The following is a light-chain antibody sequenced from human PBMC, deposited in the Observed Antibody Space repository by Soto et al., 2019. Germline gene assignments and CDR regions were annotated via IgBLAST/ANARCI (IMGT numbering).Light chain of an antibody. J-gene: IGKJ5*01. Sequence: DIQMAQSPPSLSASVGDRVTITCRASQSISSSLNWYQQKPGKAPKLLIYAASSLQGGVPSGFSGSGSGTDFTLTISSLQPEDFATYYCQQSYSTPYTFGQGTRLEIK. V-gene: IGKV1-39*01. CDR2: AAS. CDR1: QSISSS. CDR3: QQSYSTPYT.